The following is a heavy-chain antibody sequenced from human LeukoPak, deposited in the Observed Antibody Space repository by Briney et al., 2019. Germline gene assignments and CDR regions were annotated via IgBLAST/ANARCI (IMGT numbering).Heavy chain of an antibody. J-gene: IGHJ5*02. Sequence: SETLSLTCAVYGGSFSGYYWSWIRQPPGKGLEWIGYIYYSGSTNYNPSLKSRVTISVDTSKNQFSLKLSSVTAADTAVYYCARVEGAYCSGGSCYGQFDPWGQGTLVTVSS. CDR3: ARVEGAYCSGGSCYGQFDP. V-gene: IGHV4-59*01. D-gene: IGHD2-15*01. CDR1: GGSFSGYY. CDR2: IYYSGST.